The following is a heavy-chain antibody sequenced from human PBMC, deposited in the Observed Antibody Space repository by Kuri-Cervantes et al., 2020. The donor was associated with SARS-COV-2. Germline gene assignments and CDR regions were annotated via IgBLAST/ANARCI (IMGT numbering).Heavy chain of an antibody. D-gene: IGHD1-1*01. CDR3: VRDGDHWNFDY. J-gene: IGHJ4*02. CDR1: GFTFSNYG. Sequence: GGSLRLSCAASGFTFSNYGMNWVRQAPGKGLEWVSGISGNGERTYYPDSVKGRFTLSRDNAKNMLFLQMNSLRAEDTAVYYCVRDGDHWNFDYWGQGTLVTVSS. CDR2: ISGNGERT. V-gene: IGHV3-23*01.